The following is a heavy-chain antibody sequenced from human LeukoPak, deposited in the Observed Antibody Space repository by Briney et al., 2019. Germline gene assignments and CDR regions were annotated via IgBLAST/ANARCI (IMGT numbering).Heavy chain of an antibody. CDR3: ARRPHYYDSSGYYLDY. V-gene: IGHV4-34*01. CDR1: GGSFSGYY. Sequence: PSETLSLTCAVYGGSFSGYYWSWIRQPPGKGLEWIGEINHSGSTNYNPSLKSRVTISVDTSKNQFSLKLSSVTAADTAVYYCARRPHYYDSSGYYLDYWGQGTLVTVSS. D-gene: IGHD3-22*01. J-gene: IGHJ4*02. CDR2: INHSGST.